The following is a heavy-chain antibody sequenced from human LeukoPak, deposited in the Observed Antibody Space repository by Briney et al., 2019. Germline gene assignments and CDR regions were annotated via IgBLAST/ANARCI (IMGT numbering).Heavy chain of an antibody. CDR3: AREYSGYDPAPIQYWFGP. J-gene: IGHJ5*02. CDR1: GYTFTSYG. V-gene: IGHV1-18*01. D-gene: IGHD5-12*01. Sequence: ASVKVSCKASGYTFTSYGISWVRQAPGQGLEWMGWISAYNGNTNYAQKLQGRVTMTTDTSTSTAYMELRSLRSDDTAVYYCAREYSGYDPAPIQYWFGPWGQGTLVTVSS. CDR2: ISAYNGNT.